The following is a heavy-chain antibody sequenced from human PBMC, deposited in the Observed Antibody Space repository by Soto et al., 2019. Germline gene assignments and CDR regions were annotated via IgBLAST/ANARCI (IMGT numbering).Heavy chain of an antibody. CDR1: GFSLSAYY. J-gene: IGHJ4*02. V-gene: IGHV3-11*05. CDR3: ARVLSGTRSFHY. Sequence: QVQLVESGGGLVKPGGSLRLSCAASGFSLSAYYMTWIRQAPGEGLEWLSYITTPGNYTDYADSVKGRITTSRNNAKNSLYLQMNSLRADDTAVYYWARVLSGTRSFHYWGQGALVTVAS. D-gene: IGHD5-12*01. CDR2: ITTPGNYT.